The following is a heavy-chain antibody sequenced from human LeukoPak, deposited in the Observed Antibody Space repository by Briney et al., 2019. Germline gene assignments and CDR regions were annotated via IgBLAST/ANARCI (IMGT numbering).Heavy chain of an antibody. Sequence: SVEGRFTISRDNAKNSLYLQMSSLRAEDTAVYYCARLDYDLNWFDPWGQGTLVTVSS. CDR3: ARLDYDLNWFDP. V-gene: IGHV3-21*04. D-gene: IGHD3-22*01. J-gene: IGHJ5*02.